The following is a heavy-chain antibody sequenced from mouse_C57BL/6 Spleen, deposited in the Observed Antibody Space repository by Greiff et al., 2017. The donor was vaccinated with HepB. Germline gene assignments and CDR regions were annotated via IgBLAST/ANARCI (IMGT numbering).Heavy chain of an antibody. CDR3: TRDYGAWFAY. Sequence: EVKLMESGEGLVKPGGSLKLSCAASGFTFSSYAMSWVRQTPEKRLEWVAYISSGGDYIYYADTVKGRFTISRDNARNTLYLQMSSLKSEDTAMYYCTRDYGAWFAYWGQGTLVTVSA. J-gene: IGHJ3*01. CDR1: GFTFSSYA. CDR2: ISSGGDYI. D-gene: IGHD1-1*01. V-gene: IGHV5-9-1*02.